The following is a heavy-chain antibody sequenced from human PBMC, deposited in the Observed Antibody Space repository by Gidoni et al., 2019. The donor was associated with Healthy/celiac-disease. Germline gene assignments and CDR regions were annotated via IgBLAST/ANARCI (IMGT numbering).Heavy chain of an antibody. V-gene: IGHV3-21*01. CDR2: ISSSSSYI. Sequence: EVQLVESGGGLVKPGGSLRLSCAASGFTFSSYSMNWVRPAPGKGLEWVSSISSSSSYIYYADSVKGRFTISRDNAKNSLYLQMNSLRAEDTAVYYCARDAGVGGVIVPPSDYWGQGTLVTVSS. D-gene: IGHD3-16*02. CDR1: GFTFSSYS. J-gene: IGHJ4*02. CDR3: ARDAGVGGVIVPPSDY.